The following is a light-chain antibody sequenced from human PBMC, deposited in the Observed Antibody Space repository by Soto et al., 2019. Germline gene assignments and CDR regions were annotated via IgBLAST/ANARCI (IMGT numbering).Light chain of an antibody. CDR3: QQFRT. V-gene: IGKV3-20*01. CDR2: GAS. Sequence: EIVLTQSPDTLSLSPGERATLSCRASQSISSGYLAWYQQRPGQAPRLLIYGASSRATGIPDRFSGSGSGTDVTLTISRLEPEDFAVYYWQQFRTFGPGTKVDIK. CDR1: QSISSGY. J-gene: IGKJ3*01.